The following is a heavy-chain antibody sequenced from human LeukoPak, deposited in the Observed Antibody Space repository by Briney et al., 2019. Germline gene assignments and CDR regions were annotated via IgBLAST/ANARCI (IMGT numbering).Heavy chain of an antibody. CDR2: ISAYNGNT. CDR3: ARDGDLLWFGELFHSFDP. D-gene: IGHD3-10*01. V-gene: IGHV1-18*01. CDR1: GYTFTSYG. J-gene: IGHJ5*02. Sequence: ASVKVSCKASGYTFTSYGISWVRQAPGQGLEWMGWISAYNGNTNYAQKLQGRVTMTTDTSTSTAYMELRSLRSDDTAVYSCARDGDLLWFGELFHSFDPWGQGTLVTVSS.